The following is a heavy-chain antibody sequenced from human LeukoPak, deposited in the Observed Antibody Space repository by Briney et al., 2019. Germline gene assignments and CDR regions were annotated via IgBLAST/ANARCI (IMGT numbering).Heavy chain of an antibody. V-gene: IGHV4-39*02. CDR3: ARGLPYSSSNWFDP. CDR2: ISYSGNT. CDR1: GGSINSGGNF. J-gene: IGHJ5*02. D-gene: IGHD6-6*01. Sequence: SETLSPTCKVSGGSINSGGNFWGWIRQPPGKGLEWIGSISYSGNTYYNPSLKSRVTMPVDTSKKHFSLRLSSVTAADTAVYFCARGLPYSSSNWFDPWGQGTLVTVSS.